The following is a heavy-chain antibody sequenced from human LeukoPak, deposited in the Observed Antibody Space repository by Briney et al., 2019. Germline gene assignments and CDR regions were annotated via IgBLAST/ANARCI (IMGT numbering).Heavy chain of an antibody. Sequence: ASVKVSCKASGYTFTAYYVHWVRQAPGQGLEWMGWINPNSGDTKYSQKFQGRVTMTRDTSISTAYMELSRLRSDDTAVYYCTRYCSSISCPLWSQGTLVTVSS. CDR1: GYTFTAYY. CDR3: TRYCSSISCPL. J-gene: IGHJ4*02. V-gene: IGHV1-2*02. CDR2: INPNSGDT. D-gene: IGHD2-2*01.